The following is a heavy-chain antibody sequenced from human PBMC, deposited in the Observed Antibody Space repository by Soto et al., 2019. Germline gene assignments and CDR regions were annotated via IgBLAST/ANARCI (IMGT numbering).Heavy chain of an antibody. CDR2: ISWNSGSI. V-gene: IGHV3-9*01. Sequence: EVQLVESGGGLVQRGRSLRLSCAASGFTFDDYAMHWVRQAPGKGLEWVSGISWNSGSIGYADSVKGRFTISRDNAKNSLYLQMNSLRAEDTALYYCAKDSYYYYYYGMDVWGQGTTVTVSS. CDR3: AKDSYYYYYYGMDV. J-gene: IGHJ6*02. CDR1: GFTFDDYA.